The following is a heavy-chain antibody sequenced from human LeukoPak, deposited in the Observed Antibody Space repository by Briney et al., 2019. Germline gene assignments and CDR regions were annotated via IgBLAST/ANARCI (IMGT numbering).Heavy chain of an antibody. J-gene: IGHJ6*02. CDR2: INRNGNVN. Sequence: GGSLRLSCAASGFTSSSYWMNWARQAPGKGLEWVASINRNGNVNYYVDSVKGRFTISRDNAKNSLYLQMSNLRAEDTAVYFCARGGGLDVWGQGASVTVSS. D-gene: IGHD3-16*01. V-gene: IGHV3-7*03. CDR3: ARGGGLDV. CDR1: GFTSSSYW.